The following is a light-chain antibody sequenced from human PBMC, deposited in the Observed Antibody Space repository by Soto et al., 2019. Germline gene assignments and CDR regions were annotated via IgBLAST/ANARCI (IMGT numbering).Light chain of an antibody. Sequence: QSVLTQPRSVSGSPGQSVTISCTGTSSDVGRDEYVSWYQQHPGKAPKLIIYDVTERPAGVPDRFSGSKSGNTASLTISGLQAEDEADYSCCSFAGSFSYVFGGGTKVTVL. CDR2: DVT. V-gene: IGLV2-11*01. CDR3: CSFAGSFSYV. J-gene: IGLJ1*01. CDR1: SSDVGRDEY.